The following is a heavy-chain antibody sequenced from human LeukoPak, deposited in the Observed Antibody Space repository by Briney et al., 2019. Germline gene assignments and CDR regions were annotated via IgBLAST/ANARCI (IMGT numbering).Heavy chain of an antibody. CDR2: IRYDGSNK. V-gene: IGHV3-30*02. CDR3: AKGLPDYYYDSSGSPFDY. J-gene: IGHJ4*02. Sequence: GGSLRLSCAASGFTFSSYSMNWVRQAPGKGLEWVAFIRYDGSNKYYADSVKGRFTISRDNSKNTLYLQMNSLRAEDTAVYYCAKGLPDYYYDSSGSPFDYWGQGTLVTVSS. CDR1: GFTFSSYS. D-gene: IGHD3-22*01.